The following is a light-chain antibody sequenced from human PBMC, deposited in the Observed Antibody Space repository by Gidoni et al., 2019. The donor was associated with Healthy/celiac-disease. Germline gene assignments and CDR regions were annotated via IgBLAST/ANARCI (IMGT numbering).Light chain of an antibody. CDR1: QSLSNY. Sequence: DIQMTQSPSSLSASVGDRVTITCRASQSLSNYLNWYQQKPGKAPKLLIYAASSLQSGVPSRFSGSGSGTYFTLTISSLQPEDFATYYCQQSYSTPPTFXQXTKVEIK. CDR2: AAS. CDR3: QQSYSTPPT. J-gene: IGKJ1*01. V-gene: IGKV1-39*01.